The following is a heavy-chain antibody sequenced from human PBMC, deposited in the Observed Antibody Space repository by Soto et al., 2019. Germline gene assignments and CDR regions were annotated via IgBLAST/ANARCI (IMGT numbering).Heavy chain of an antibody. CDR2: ISYDGSNK. J-gene: IGHJ4*02. D-gene: IGHD1-1*01. CDR1: GFTFSSYG. Sequence: QVQLVESGGGVVQPGRSLRLSCAASGFTFSSYGMHWVRQAPGKGLEWVAVISYDGSNKYYADSVKGRFTISRDNSKNTLYLQMNSLRAEDTAVYYCAKLLLGRPGSCWGQGTLVTVSS. CDR3: AKLLLGRPGSC. V-gene: IGHV3-30*18.